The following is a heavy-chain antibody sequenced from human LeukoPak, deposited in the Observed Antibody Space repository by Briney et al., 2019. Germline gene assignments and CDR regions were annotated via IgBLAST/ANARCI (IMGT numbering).Heavy chain of an antibody. J-gene: IGHJ3*02. V-gene: IGHV1-46*01. CDR1: GYTFTSYY. CDR2: INPSGGST. Sequence: ASVKVSCKASGYTFTSYYMHWVRQAPGQGLEWMGIINPSGGSTSYAQKFQGRVTMTEDTSTDTAYMELSSLRSEDTAVYYCARANYYDSSGYFVAFDIWGQGTMVTVSS. CDR3: ARANYYDSSGYFVAFDI. D-gene: IGHD3-22*01.